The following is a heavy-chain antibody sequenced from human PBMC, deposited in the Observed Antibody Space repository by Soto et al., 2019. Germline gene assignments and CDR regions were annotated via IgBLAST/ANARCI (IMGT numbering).Heavy chain of an antibody. V-gene: IGHV6-1*01. CDR1: GDSVSSNSAA. CDR3: AKGRKTQSSRWFGSNRPTLFDS. D-gene: IGHD3-10*01. CDR2: TYYRSKWYN. J-gene: IGHJ5*01. Sequence: PSQTLSLTCAISGDSVSSNSAAWNWIRQSPSRGLEWLGRTYYRSKWYNDYAVSVKSRITINPDTSKNQFSLQLNSVTPEDTAVYYCAKGRKTQSSRWFGSNRPTLFDSWGQGSLVTGSS.